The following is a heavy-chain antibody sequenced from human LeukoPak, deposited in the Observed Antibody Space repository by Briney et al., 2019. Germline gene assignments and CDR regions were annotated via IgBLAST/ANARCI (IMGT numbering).Heavy chain of an antibody. D-gene: IGHD3-10*01. CDR2: ITSKAYGGTT. CDR1: GFTPGDYA. CDR3: TRDRAYGSGSYWGYYYYYYYMDV. Sequence: PGGSLRLSCTASGFTPGDYAMSWVRPGPGDGLERIGFITSKAYGGTTEYAASVKGRFTISRDDSKSIAYLQMNSLKPEDTAVYYCTRDRAYGSGSYWGYYYYYYYMDVWGKGTTVTISS. V-gene: IGHV3-49*04. J-gene: IGHJ6*03.